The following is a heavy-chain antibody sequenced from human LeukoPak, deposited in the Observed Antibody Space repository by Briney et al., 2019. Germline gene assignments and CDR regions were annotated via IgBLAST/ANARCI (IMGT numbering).Heavy chain of an antibody. D-gene: IGHD1-26*01. CDR2: IYYTGST. V-gene: IGHV4-61*08. Sequence: SETLSLTCTVSGASITSGAFYWGWIRQPPGKGLEWIGYIYYTGSTKYNPSLKSRVTMSLDTSKNQFSLKVRSVTAADTATYYCASRVMWDHGDYFDYWGQGTLFTVSS. CDR1: GASITSGAFY. J-gene: IGHJ4*02. CDR3: ASRVMWDHGDYFDY.